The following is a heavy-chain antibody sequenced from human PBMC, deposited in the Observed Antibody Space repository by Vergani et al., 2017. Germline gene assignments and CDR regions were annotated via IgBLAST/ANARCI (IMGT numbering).Heavy chain of an antibody. V-gene: IGHV3-23*01. Sequence: EVQLLESGGGLVQPGGSLRLSCVASGFIFSTYAMNWVRQAPGKGLEWVSSFSGSGGSTYYADSVKGRFTISRDNSKNTLYLQMNSLRAEDTAVYYCAKEWVLAAAWDYWGQGTLVTVSS. CDR2: FSGSGGST. CDR1: GFIFSTYA. J-gene: IGHJ4*02. D-gene: IGHD6-13*01. CDR3: AKEWVLAAAWDY.